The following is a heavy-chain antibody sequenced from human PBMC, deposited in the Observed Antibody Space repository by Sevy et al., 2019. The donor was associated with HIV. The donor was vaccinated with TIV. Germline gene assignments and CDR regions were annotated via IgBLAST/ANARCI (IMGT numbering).Heavy chain of an antibody. D-gene: IGHD2-21*01. CDR3: ARCPGHYSIDY. J-gene: IGHJ4*02. Sequence: GGSLRLACAASGFTFNTYSLIWVRQTPGKGLEWLSFIGTAAGVTYYADSVKGRLTISRDNAKNSLYLQMNSLRDEDTAVYYCARCPGHYSIDYWGQGTLVTVSS. V-gene: IGHV3-48*02. CDR2: IGTAAGVT. CDR1: GFTFNTYS.